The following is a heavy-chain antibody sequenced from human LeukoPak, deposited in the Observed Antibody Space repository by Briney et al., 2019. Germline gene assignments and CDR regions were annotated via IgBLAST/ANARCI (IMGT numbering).Heavy chain of an antibody. V-gene: IGHV4-59*08. D-gene: IGHD6-19*01. J-gene: IGHJ4*02. CDR3: ARWYSSGWAFDY. CDR1: GGSISSYY. Sequence: SETLSLTCTVSGGSISSYYWNWIRQPPGKGLEWIGYVHYSGSTKYNPSLKSRVTISVDTSKNQFSLKLSSVIAADTAVYYCARWYSSGWAFDYWGQGTLVTVSS. CDR2: VHYSGST.